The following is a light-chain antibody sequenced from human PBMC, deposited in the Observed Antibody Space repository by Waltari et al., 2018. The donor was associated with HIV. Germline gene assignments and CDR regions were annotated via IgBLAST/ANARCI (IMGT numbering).Light chain of an antibody. Sequence: QAVVTQEPSLTVSPGGTVTLTCSSSRGPVTSVPYPYWFQQKPGQAPRTLIYDTSSRQSWTPTRFSGSLLGGKAALTLSGALPEDEAEYYCLLSYSGSRPVIFGGGTKLTVL. V-gene: IGLV7-46*01. CDR2: DTS. J-gene: IGLJ2*01. CDR1: RGPVTSVPY. CDR3: LLSYSGSRPVI.